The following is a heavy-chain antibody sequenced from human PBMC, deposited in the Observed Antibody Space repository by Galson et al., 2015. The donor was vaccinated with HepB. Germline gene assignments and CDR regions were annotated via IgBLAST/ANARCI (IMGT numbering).Heavy chain of an antibody. V-gene: IGHV3-30*04. CDR2: ISHDVIHT. D-gene: IGHD5-18*01. Sequence: SLRLSCAASGFTFSDYAMQWVRQAPGKGLEWVAVISHDVIHTSYADSVKGRFTISRDNSKNTLFLHMDSLRLENTAVYYCAKDAYSFRSSRLDHWGQGTLVTVSS. CDR3: AKDAYSFRSSRLDH. J-gene: IGHJ4*02. CDR1: GFTFSDYA.